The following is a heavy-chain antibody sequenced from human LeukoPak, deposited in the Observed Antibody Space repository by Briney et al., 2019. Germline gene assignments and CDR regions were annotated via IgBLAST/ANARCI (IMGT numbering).Heavy chain of an antibody. J-gene: IGHJ3*02. D-gene: IGHD6-6*01. CDR1: GFTFSSYS. V-gene: IGHV3-23*01. Sequence: GGSLRLSCAASGFTFSSYSMNWVRQAPGKGLEWVPAISGSGGSTYYADSVKGRFTISRDNSKNTLYLQMNSLRAEDTAVYYCATSEYSEGFDAFDIWGQGTMVTVSS. CDR2: ISGSGGST. CDR3: ATSEYSEGFDAFDI.